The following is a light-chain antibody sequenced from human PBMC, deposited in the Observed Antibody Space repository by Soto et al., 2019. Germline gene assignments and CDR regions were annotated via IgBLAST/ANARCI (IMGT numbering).Light chain of an antibody. V-gene: IGKV3-20*01. CDR1: QSVRSSY. CDR3: QQYGSSPLT. Sequence: SMSSQFRRALSLTPRERATLSCWVSQSVRSSYLAWYQHKPGQAPRLLIYDASSRATGVPDRFSGSGSGTDLTLTISRLEPEDFAVFYCQQYGSSPLTFGGGSKVDI. CDR2: DAS. J-gene: IGKJ4*01.